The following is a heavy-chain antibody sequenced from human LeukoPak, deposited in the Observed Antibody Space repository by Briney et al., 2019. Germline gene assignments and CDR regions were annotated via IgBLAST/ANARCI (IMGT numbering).Heavy chain of an antibody. V-gene: IGHV3-48*04. CDR2: ISSSSSTI. CDR1: GFTFSSYS. J-gene: IGHJ1*01. Sequence: AGGSLRLSCAASGFTFSSYSMNWVRQAPGKGLEWVSYISSSSSTIYYADSVKGRFTISRDNAKNSLYLQMNSLRAEDTAVYYCAKDKGRYGSGSSLQHWGQGTLVTVSS. CDR3: AKDKGRYGSGSSLQH. D-gene: IGHD3-10*01.